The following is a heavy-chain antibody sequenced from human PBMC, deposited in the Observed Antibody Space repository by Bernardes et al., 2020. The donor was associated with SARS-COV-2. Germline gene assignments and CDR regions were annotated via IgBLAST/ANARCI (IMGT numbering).Heavy chain of an antibody. J-gene: IGHJ4*02. CDR3: ARIDEVTGRDY. CDR1: GFTFSSYS. D-gene: IGHD6-19*01. CDR2: ISSSSYI. V-gene: IGHV3-21*01. Sequence: GGSLRLSCAASGFTFSSYSMNWVRQAPGKGLEWVSSISSSSYIYYADSVKGRFTISRDNAKNSLYLQMSSLRAEDTAVYYCARIDEVTGRDYWGQGTLVTISS.